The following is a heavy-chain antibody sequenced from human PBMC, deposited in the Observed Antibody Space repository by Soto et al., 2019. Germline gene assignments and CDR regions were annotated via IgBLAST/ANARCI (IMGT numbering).Heavy chain of an antibody. CDR3: ARRSSSSLGSLFDP. J-gene: IGHJ5*02. V-gene: IGHV4-39*01. D-gene: IGHD6-6*01. CDR2: MYYTGNK. CDR1: GGSISSSTYY. Sequence: SATPCVTWTVSGGSISSSTYYWDWIRQPPGKGLEWIGAMYYTGNKNYNPSLESRVTMSVDTSKNQFSLKLSSVTPTDTAVYYCARRSSSSLGSLFDPWGRGILVTVSS.